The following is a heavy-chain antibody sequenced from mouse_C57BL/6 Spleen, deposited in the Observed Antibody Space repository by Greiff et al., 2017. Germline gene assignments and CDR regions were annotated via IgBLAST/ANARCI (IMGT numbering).Heavy chain of an antibody. CDR2: IHPNSGST. J-gene: IGHJ3*01. CDR3: ARGGYDEAWFAY. V-gene: IGHV1-64*01. CDR1: GYTFTSYW. Sequence: QVQLQQPGAELVKPGASVKLSCKASGYTFTSYWIHWVKQRPGQGLEWIGMIHPNSGSTNYNEKFKSKATLTVDKSSSTAYMQLSSLTSEDSAVYYCARGGYDEAWFAYWGQGTLVTVSA. D-gene: IGHD2-2*01.